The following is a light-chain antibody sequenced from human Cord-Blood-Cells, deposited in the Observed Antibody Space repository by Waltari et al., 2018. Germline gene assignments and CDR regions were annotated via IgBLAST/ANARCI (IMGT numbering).Light chain of an antibody. CDR1: QSVSSNY. J-gene: IGKJ1*01. CDR3: QQYGSSPWT. CDR2: GAS. V-gene: IGKV3-20*01. Sequence: EIVLTQSPGTLSLSPGERATLSCRASQSVSSNYLAWYQQEPGQAPRLLIYGASSRATGIPDRFSGSGSGIDFTLTISRLEPEDFAVYYCQQYGSSPWTFGQGTKVEIK.